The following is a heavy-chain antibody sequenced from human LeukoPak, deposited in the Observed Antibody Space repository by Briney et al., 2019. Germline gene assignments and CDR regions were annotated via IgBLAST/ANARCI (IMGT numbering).Heavy chain of an antibody. V-gene: IGHV3-21*01. CDR1: GSTFSSYS. Sequence: PGGSLRLSCAASGSTFSSYSMNWVRQAPGKGLEWVSSISSSSSYIYYADSVKGRFTISRDNAKNSLYLQMNSLRAEDTAVYYCAREEVAAAGTGDFDYWGQGTLVTVSS. CDR3: AREEVAAAGTGDFDY. CDR2: ISSSSSYI. J-gene: IGHJ4*02. D-gene: IGHD6-13*01.